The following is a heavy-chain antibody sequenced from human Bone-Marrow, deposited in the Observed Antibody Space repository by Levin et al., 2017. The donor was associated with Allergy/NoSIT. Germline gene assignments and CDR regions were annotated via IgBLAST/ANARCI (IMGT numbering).Heavy chain of an antibody. J-gene: IGHJ4*02. Sequence: AGGSLRLSCAASGFTFSTYSMNWVRQAPGKGLEWVAYISSGSSTINYADSVEGRFTISRDNAKNSLYLQMNSLRDEDTAVYYCARDQYGNDYWGQGTLVIVSS. CDR2: ISSGSSTI. CDR1: GFTFSTYS. D-gene: IGHD2-2*01. V-gene: IGHV3-48*02. CDR3: ARDQYGNDY.